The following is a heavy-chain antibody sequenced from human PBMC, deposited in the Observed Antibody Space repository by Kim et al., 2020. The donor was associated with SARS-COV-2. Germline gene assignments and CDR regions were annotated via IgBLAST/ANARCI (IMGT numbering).Heavy chain of an antibody. J-gene: IGHJ4*02. D-gene: IGHD6-13*01. V-gene: IGHV4-30-2*04. Sequence: PSLKSRVTISVDSSKNQLSLKMISVTASDTAIYYCARRPRSGYSISSFDLWGQGKMVTVSS. CDR3: ARRPRSGYSISSFDL.